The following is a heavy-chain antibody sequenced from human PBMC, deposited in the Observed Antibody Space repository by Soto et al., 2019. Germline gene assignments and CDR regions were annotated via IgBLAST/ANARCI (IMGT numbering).Heavy chain of an antibody. V-gene: IGHV1-46*01. Sequence: ASVKVSCKASGYTFTSYYMHWVLQAPGQGLEWMGIINPSGGSTSYAQKFQGRVTMTRDTSTSTVYMELSSLRSEDTAVYYCAREGLSLRYFDWLLSPRSWAYWGQGTLVTVSS. CDR1: GYTFTSYY. CDR3: AREGLSLRYFDWLLSPRSWAY. J-gene: IGHJ4*02. CDR2: INPSGGST. D-gene: IGHD3-9*01.